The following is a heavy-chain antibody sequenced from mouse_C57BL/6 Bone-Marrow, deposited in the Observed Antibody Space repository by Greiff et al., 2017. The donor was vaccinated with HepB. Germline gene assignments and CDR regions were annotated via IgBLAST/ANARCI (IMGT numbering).Heavy chain of an antibody. CDR2: IDPNSGGT. V-gene: IGHV1-72*01. D-gene: IGHD1-1*01. J-gene: IGHJ3*01. CDR3: ARKNDYYGSSYWFAY. Sequence: QVQLKQPGAELVKPGASVKLSCKASGYTFTSYWMHWVKQRPGRGLEWIGRIDPNSGGTKYNEKFKSKATLTVDKPSSTAYMQLSSLTSEDSAVYYCARKNDYYGSSYWFAYWGQGTLVTVSA. CDR1: GYTFTSYW.